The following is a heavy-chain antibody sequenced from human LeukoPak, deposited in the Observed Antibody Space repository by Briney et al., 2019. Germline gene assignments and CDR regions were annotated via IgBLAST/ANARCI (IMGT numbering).Heavy chain of an antibody. V-gene: IGHV3-48*03. J-gene: IGHJ4*02. CDR3: ARDKGGMVPFDY. D-gene: IGHD3-10*01. CDR2: ISSSGSTI. Sequence: GGSLRLSCAVSGFSFSSYEMNWVRQAPGKGLEWVSYISSSGSTIYYADSVKGRFTISRDNAKNSLYLQMNSLRAEDTAVYFCARDKGGMVPFDYWGQGTLVTVSS. CDR1: GFSFSSYE.